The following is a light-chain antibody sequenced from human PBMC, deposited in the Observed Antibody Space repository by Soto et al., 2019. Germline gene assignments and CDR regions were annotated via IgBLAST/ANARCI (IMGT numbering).Light chain of an antibody. V-gene: IGKV3-15*01. CDR1: ENVKNR. CDR3: QQYDDWPLT. CDR2: DAF. J-gene: IGKJ4*01. Sequence: EKVMTQSPATLSVSPGERATLSCRASENVKNRLAWYQQKPGHAPRLLIYDAFTRATGIPARFSGSASGTEFTLTISSLQSEDFAVYYCQQYDDWPLTLGGGTKVEIK.